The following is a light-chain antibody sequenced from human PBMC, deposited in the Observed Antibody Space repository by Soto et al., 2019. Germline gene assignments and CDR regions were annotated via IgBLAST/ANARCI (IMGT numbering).Light chain of an antibody. CDR3: QQYNNYWT. V-gene: IGKV1-5*01. CDR1: QSMSSW. Sequence: DSQMTESPSTLSASLGDRITITCRASQSMSSWLDWYQQKPGKAPKLLIYDASSLESGVPSRFSGSGSATEFTLTISSLQPDDFATYYCQQYNNYWTFGQGTKVDI. CDR2: DAS. J-gene: IGKJ1*01.